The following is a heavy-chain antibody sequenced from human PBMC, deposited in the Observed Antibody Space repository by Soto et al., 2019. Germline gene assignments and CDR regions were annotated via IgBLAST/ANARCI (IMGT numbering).Heavy chain of an antibody. CDR2: ISWNSGNI. CDR3: ARSRYLEY. CDR1: GFTFEDYA. Sequence: PGGSLRLSCAASGFTFEDYAMHWVRQAPGKGLEWVSGISWNSGNIIYADSVKGRFTISRDNAKNSLYLQMNSLRAEDTAVYYCARSRYLEYWGQGT. J-gene: IGHJ4*02. D-gene: IGHD1-20*01. V-gene: IGHV3-9*01.